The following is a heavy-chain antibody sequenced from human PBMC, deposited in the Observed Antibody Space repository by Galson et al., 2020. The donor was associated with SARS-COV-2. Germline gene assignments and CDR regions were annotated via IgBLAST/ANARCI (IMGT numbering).Heavy chain of an antibody. CDR1: GFTFNDFW. CDR2: IKGDGSET. D-gene: IGHD6-19*01. Sequence: LGEPLKISCEVPGFTFNDFWMSWFRQAPGQGLEWVANIKGDGSETNYADFVKGRFSISRDNAANSLYLQMNSLRVEDSAVYYCSREGWQGGYWGQGTRVTVSS. J-gene: IGHJ4*02. V-gene: IGHV3-7*01. CDR3: SREGWQGGY.